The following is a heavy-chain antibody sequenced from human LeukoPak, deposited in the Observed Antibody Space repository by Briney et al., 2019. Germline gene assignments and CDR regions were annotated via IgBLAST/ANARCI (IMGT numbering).Heavy chain of an antibody. J-gene: IGHJ4*02. CDR3: AKDGAFGGVIVYYFDY. CDR1: GFTFNSHH. D-gene: IGHD3-16*02. Sequence: QPGRSLRLSCAVSGFTFNSHHMHWVRQAPNKGLDWVAVAPHDGTSPSHAASVNGRFTISRDNSKNTLYLQMNSLRAEDTAVYYCAKDGAFGGVIVYYFDYWGQGTLVTVSS. V-gene: IGHV3-30*18. CDR2: APHDGTSP.